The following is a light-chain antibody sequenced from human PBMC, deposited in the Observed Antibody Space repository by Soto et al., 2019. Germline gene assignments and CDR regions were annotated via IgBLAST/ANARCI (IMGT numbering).Light chain of an antibody. CDR2: TAS. CDR1: ESLSSY. V-gene: IGKV1-39*01. J-gene: IGKJ1*01. CDR3: QQYNSYS. Sequence: DIQMTQSPSSLSASVGDRVTITCRASESLSSYLNWYQQKPGKAPKLLMYTASSLQSGVPSRFSGSGSGTDFTLTISSLQPDDFATYYCQQYNSYSFGQGTKVDIK.